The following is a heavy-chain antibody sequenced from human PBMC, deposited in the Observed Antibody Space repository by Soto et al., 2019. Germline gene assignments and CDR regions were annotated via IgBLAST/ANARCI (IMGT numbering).Heavy chain of an antibody. CDR1: GYTFTSYG. CDR2: ISGFNGNP. Sequence: QVQLVQSGGEVKKPGASVKVSCKASGYTFTSYGISWVRQAPGQGREWMAWISGFNGNPNYAQKFQGRVTLTTDTSTSTAYMELRSLRSDDTAVYYCARDVLTVPSVRRRLDVWGQGTTVTVSS. J-gene: IGHJ6*02. D-gene: IGHD2-2*01. CDR3: ARDVLTVPSVRRRLDV. V-gene: IGHV1-18*01.